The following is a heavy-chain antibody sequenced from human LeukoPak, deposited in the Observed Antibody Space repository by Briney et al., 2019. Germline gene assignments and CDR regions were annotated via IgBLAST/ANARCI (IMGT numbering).Heavy chain of an antibody. D-gene: IGHD5-12*01. CDR2: INPSGGST. V-gene: IGHV1-46*01. J-gene: IGHJ6*02. CDR1: GYTFTSYY. CDR3: ARDSGYDLRVLDYYGMDV. Sequence: ASVKVSCKASGYTFTSYYMHWVRRAPGQGLEWMGIINPSGGSTRYAQKFQGRVTMTRDTSTSTVYMELSSLRSEDTAVYYCARDSGYDLRVLDYYGMDVWGQGTTVTVSS.